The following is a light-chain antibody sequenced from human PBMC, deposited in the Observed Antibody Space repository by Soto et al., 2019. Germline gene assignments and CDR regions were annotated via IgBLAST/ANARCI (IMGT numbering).Light chain of an antibody. V-gene: IGKV3-15*01. CDR2: GAS. CDR3: QQYNKWPLT. J-gene: IGKJ1*01. Sequence: IVMTRSPATLSVSPWERATLSCRASQSVSSNVAWYQQTPGQAPRLLIYGASTRATGIPVTFSGSASGTEFTLSISRLQSEDYTVYYCQQYNKWPLTFGQGTKVDIK. CDR1: QSVSSN.